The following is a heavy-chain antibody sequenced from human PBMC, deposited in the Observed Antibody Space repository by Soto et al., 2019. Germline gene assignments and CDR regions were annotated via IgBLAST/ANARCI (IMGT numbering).Heavy chain of an antibody. V-gene: IGHV3-30*18. D-gene: IGHD7-27*01. Sequence: QVQLVESGGGVVQPGRSLRLSCAASGFTFPRFGMHWVRQAPGKGLEWVAHITYEGSQIYYADAVKGRFTISRDNGDNTLSLQMDNLRTEDTATYFCAKGRGEMNWANYYGLDVWGQGTTVTVSS. CDR3: AKGRGEMNWANYYGLDV. J-gene: IGHJ6*02. CDR2: ITYEGSQI. CDR1: GFTFPRFG.